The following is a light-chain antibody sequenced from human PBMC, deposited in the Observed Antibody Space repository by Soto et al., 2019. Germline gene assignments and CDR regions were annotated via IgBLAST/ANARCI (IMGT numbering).Light chain of an antibody. CDR3: GTWDTSLSGGV. J-gene: IGLJ3*02. Sequence: QSVLTQPPSVSAAPGQTVTISCSGSNSNIGTKNVFWYQQLPGTAPKLLIYDNINRPSGIPDRFSASKSGTLATLAITGLQTGDEADYYCGTWDTSLSGGVFGGGTKLTVL. CDR1: NSNIGTKN. V-gene: IGLV1-51*01. CDR2: DNI.